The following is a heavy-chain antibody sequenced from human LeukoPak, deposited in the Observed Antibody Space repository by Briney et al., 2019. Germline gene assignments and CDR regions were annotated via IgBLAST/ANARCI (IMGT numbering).Heavy chain of an antibody. V-gene: IGHV3-30-3*01. J-gene: IGHJ4*02. D-gene: IGHD2-2*01. CDR2: ISYDGSNK. Sequence: PGGSLRLSCAASRFTFSTYAMHWVRQAPGKGLEWVAVISYDGSNKYYADSVKGRFTISRDNSKNTLYLQMNSLRAEDTAVYYCARQGYCSSTSCYPSLDYWGQGTLVTVSS. CDR3: ARQGYCSSTSCYPSLDY. CDR1: RFTFSTYA.